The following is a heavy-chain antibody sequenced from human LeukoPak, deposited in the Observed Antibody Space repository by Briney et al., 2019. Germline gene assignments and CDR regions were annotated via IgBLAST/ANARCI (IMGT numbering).Heavy chain of an antibody. Sequence: SVKVSCKASGGTFSSYAISWVRQAPGQGLEWMGRIIPILGIANYAQKFQGRVTITADKSTSTAYMELSSLRSEDTAVCYCARDNDILTGYRRGYYYYGMDVWGQGTTVTVSS. J-gene: IGHJ6*02. CDR3: ARDNDILTGYRRGYYYYGMDV. CDR1: GGTFSSYA. CDR2: IIPILGIA. D-gene: IGHD3-9*01. V-gene: IGHV1-69*04.